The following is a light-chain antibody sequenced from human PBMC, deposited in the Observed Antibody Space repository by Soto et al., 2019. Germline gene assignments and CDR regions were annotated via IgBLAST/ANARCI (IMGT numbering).Light chain of an antibody. Sequence: DIQLTQSPSLLSAYVGDRFTITCRASHDISTYLAWYQQKPGKAPKLMIYEASTLQSGVPSRFSGSGSGTEFTLTISGLLPEDFATYHCQQLNTLPFTFGQGTRLEIK. CDR2: EAS. CDR3: QQLNTLPFT. CDR1: HDISTY. V-gene: IGKV1-9*01. J-gene: IGKJ5*01.